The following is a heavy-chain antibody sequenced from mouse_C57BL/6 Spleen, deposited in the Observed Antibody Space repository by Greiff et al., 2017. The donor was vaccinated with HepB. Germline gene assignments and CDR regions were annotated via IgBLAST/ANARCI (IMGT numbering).Heavy chain of an antibody. CDR2: INPNNGGT. CDR3: AHDGYYDQGFAY. CDR1: GYTFTDYY. V-gene: IGHV1-26*01. Sequence: EVQLQQSGPELVKPGASVKISCKASGYTFTDYYMNWVKQSPGKSLEWIGDINPNNGGTSYNQKFKGKATLTVDKSSSTAYMELRSLTSEDSAVYYWAHDGYYDQGFAYWGQGTLVTVSA. J-gene: IGHJ3*01. D-gene: IGHD2-3*01.